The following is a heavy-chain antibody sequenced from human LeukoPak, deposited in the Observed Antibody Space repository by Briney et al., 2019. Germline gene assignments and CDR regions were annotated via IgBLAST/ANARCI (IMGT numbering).Heavy chain of an antibody. V-gene: IGHV4-59*01. CDR1: GGSISSYY. J-gene: IGHJ4*02. Sequence: SETLSLTCTVSGGSISSYYWSWIRQPPGKGLEWIGYIYYSGSTNYNPSLKSRVTISVDTSKNQFPLKLSSVTAADTAVYYCARWNQLLGLGFDYWGQGTLVTVSS. CDR3: ARWNQLLGLGFDY. D-gene: IGHD2-2*01. CDR2: IYYSGST.